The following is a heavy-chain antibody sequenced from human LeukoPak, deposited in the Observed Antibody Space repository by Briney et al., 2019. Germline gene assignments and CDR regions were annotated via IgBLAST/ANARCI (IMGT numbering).Heavy chain of an antibody. D-gene: IGHD2-2*02. V-gene: IGHV1-46*01. CDR3: ARGFGCSSTSCYTEIYYYYGMDV. CDR1: GYTFTSYY. CDR2: INPSGGST. J-gene: IGHJ6*02. Sequence: ASVNVSCKASGYTFTSYYMHWVRQAPGQGLEWMGIINPSGGSTSYAQKFQGRVTMTRDTSTSTVYMELSSLRSEDTAVYYCARGFGCSSTSCYTEIYYYYGMDVWGQGTTVTVSS.